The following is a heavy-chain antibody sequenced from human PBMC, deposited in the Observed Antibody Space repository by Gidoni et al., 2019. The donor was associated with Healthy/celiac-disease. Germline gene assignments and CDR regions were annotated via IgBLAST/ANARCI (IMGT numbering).Heavy chain of an antibody. V-gene: IGHV1-24*01. CDR2: FDPEDGET. CDR3: ATVPNLSLISLNAFDI. CDR1: GYTLTELS. J-gene: IGHJ3*02. Sequence: QVQLVQSGAEVKKPGASVKVSCKVSGYTLTELSMHWVRQAPGKGLEWMGGFDPEDGETSYAQKFQGRVTMTEDTSTDTAYMELSSLRSEDTAVYYCATVPNLSLISLNAFDIWGQGTMVTVSS.